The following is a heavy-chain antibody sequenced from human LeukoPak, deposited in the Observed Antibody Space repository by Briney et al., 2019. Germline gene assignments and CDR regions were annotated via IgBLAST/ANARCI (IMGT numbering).Heavy chain of an antibody. CDR3: ARGRKGRGRGVIPMIGGGWFDP. V-gene: IGHV4-34*01. D-gene: IGHD3-10*01. Sequence: SETLSLACAVYGGSFSGYYCSWIRQPPGKGLEWLGEINHSGSTNNNPSLKSRVTISVDTSKNQFSLKLSSVIAADTAVYYCARGRKGRGRGVIPMIGGGWFDPWGQGTLVTVSS. CDR2: INHSGST. J-gene: IGHJ5*02. CDR1: GGSFSGYY.